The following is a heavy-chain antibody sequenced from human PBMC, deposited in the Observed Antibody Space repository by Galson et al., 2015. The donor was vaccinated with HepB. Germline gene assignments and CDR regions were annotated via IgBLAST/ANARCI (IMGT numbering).Heavy chain of an antibody. CDR1: GDSVSSKSAT. CDR2: TYYKSKWFN. D-gene: IGHD6-25*01. CDR3: ARDYSGALNY. Sequence: CAISGDSVSSKSATWNWIRQSPSRGLEWLGRTYYKSKWFNDYAVSVKSRISVNPDTSKNQFSLNLNSVTPEDTAVYFCARDYSGALNYWGQGTLVTVSS. V-gene: IGHV6-1*01. J-gene: IGHJ4*02.